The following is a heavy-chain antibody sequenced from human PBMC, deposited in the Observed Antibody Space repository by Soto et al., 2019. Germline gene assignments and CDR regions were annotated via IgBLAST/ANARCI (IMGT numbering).Heavy chain of an antibody. J-gene: IGHJ5*02. Sequence: QVQLVESGGGLVKPGGPLRPSCAASGMVFSDYMGWARQAPGKGLGWLSYISGSGGTIYSADSVKGRFTISRDNATNSLYLQMNNVRTEDTAVYYCARLPFPWGWFDPWGQGTLVTVSS. CDR2: ISGSGGTI. V-gene: IGHV3-11*01. CDR1: GMVFSDY. D-gene: IGHD3-16*01. CDR3: ARLPFPWGWFDP.